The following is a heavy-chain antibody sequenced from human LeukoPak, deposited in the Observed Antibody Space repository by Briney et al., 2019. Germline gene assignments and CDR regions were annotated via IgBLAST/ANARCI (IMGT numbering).Heavy chain of an antibody. CDR1: GGSISSGGYY. CDR2: IYHSGST. J-gene: IGHJ5*02. V-gene: IGHV4-30-2*01. CDR3: ARAHRQQLVYLNWFDP. Sequence: PSETLSLTCTVSGGSISSGGYYWSWIRQPPGKGLEWIGYIYHSGSTYYNPSRKSRVTISVDRSKNQFPLKLSSVTAADTAVYYCARAHRQQLVYLNWFDPWGQGTLVTVSS. D-gene: IGHD6-13*01.